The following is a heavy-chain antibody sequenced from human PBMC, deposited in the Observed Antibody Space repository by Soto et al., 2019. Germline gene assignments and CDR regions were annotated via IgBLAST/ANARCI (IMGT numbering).Heavy chain of an antibody. CDR2: ISSSSSTI. CDR3: AREIYDSSGYYAPFDY. V-gene: IGHV3-48*01. CDR1: GFTFSSYS. J-gene: IGHJ4*02. D-gene: IGHD3-22*01. Sequence: EVQLVESGGGLVQPGGSLRLSCAASGFTFSSYSMNWVRQAPGKGLEWVSYISSSSSTIYYADSVKGRFTISRENAKNSLYLQMNSLRAEDTAVYYCAREIYDSSGYYAPFDYWGQGTLVTVSS.